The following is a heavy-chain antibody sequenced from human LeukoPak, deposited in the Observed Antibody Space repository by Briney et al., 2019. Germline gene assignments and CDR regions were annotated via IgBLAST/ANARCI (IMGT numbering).Heavy chain of an antibody. D-gene: IGHD4-17*01. CDR2: IIPIFGTA. Sequence: SVKVSCKASGGTFGSYAISWVRQAPGQGLEWMGGIIPIFGTANYAQKFQGRVTITADKSTSTAYMELSSLRSEDTAVYYCASLRVTTVLRKTTHHPYNWFDPWGQGTLVTVSS. CDR1: GGTFGSYA. CDR3: ASLRVTTVLRKTTHHPYNWFDP. V-gene: IGHV1-69*06. J-gene: IGHJ5*02.